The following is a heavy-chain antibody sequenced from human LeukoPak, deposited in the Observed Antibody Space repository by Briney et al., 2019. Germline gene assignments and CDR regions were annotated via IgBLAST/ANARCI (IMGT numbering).Heavy chain of an antibody. CDR1: GFTFSSYA. Sequence: GGSLRLSCAASGFTFSSYAMHWVRQAPGKGLEWVAVISYDGSNKYYADSVKGRFTISRDNSKNTLYLQMNSLRAEDTAVYYWGKDRDSSSWYAHGKLDYWGQGTLVTVSS. V-gene: IGHV3-30-3*01. CDR2: ISYDGSNK. D-gene: IGHD6-13*01. J-gene: IGHJ4*02. CDR3: GKDRDSSSWYAHGKLDY.